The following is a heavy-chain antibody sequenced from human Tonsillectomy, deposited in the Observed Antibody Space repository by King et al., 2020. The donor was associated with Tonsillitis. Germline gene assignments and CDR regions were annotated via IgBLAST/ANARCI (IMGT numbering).Heavy chain of an antibody. Sequence: VQLVESGGGVVQPGRSLRLSCAASGFTFSSYGMHWVRQAPGKGLEWVAVISYDGSNKYYADSVKGRFTISRDNSKNTLYLQMNSLRAEDTAVYYCAKDWEQAFDYWGQGTLVTVSS. CDR2: ISYDGSNK. D-gene: IGHD1/OR15-1a*01. J-gene: IGHJ4*02. V-gene: IGHV3-30*18. CDR1: GFTFSSYG. CDR3: AKDWEQAFDY.